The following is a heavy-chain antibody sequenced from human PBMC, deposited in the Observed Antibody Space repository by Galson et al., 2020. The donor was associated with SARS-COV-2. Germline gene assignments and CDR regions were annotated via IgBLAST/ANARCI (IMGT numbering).Heavy chain of an antibody. J-gene: IGHJ4*02. Sequence: GSLRLSCSASGFTFSSYSMNWVRQAPGKGLEWVSYISGSSTTIYYADSVKGRFTISRDNAKNSLYLQMNSLRAEDTALYYCVRGVQRDYFDFWGQGTLVTVSS. CDR1: GFTFSSYS. CDR2: ISGSSTTI. V-gene: IGHV3-48*01. CDR3: VRGVQRDYFDF.